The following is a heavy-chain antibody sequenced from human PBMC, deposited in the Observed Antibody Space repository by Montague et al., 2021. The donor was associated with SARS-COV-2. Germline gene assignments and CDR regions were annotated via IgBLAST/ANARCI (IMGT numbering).Heavy chain of an antibody. V-gene: IGHV2-5*01. D-gene: IGHD3-9*01. CDR2: IYSNDEK. CDR3: AHLIRYYDIFTGIPFDY. J-gene: IGHJ4*02. CDR1: GFSLSTPNVG. Sequence: PALVKPTQTLTLTCTFSGFSLSTPNVGVGWIRQPPGKALEWVAVIYSNDEKRYSPPLRNRLTITKDTAKNQVVLSLTYVDPVDTATYYCAHLIRYYDIFTGIPFDYWGQGSQVTVSS.